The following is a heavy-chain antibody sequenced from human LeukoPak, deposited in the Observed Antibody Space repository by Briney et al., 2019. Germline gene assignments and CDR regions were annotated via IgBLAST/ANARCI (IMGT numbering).Heavy chain of an antibody. J-gene: IGHJ4*02. V-gene: IGHV1-69*10. CDR3: ARDGRGYSDYDFRYFDY. CDR1: GGTFRSYA. CDR2: IIPMFDIT. Sequence: SVKVSCKASGGTFRSYAISWVRQAPGQGLEWMGGIIPMFDITNYAQKFQGRVTIIADKSTSTAYMELSSLRSEDTAVYYCARDGRGYSDYDFRYFDYWGQGTLVTVSS. D-gene: IGHD5-12*01.